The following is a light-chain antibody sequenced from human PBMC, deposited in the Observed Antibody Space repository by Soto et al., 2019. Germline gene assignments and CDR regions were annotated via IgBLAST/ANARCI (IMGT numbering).Light chain of an antibody. J-gene: IGKJ5*01. CDR2: AAS. CDR3: QHSYSAPIT. Sequence: DIQMTQSPSSLSASVGDRVTITCRASQSISSYLDWYQQKPGKAPNLLIYAASTLQSGVPSRFSGSGSGTDFTLTISSLQPEDFATYYCQHSYSAPITFGQGTRLEIK. V-gene: IGKV1-39*01. CDR1: QSISSY.